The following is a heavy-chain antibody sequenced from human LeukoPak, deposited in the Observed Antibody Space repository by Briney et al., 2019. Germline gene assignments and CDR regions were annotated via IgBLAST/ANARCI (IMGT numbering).Heavy chain of an antibody. Sequence: SETLSLTCTVSGYSISSGYYWGWIRQPPGKGLEWIGSIYHSGSTYYNPSLKSRVTISVDTSKNQFSLKLSSVTAADTAVYYCARGAEYCGGDCYSDYWGQGTLVTVSS. V-gene: IGHV4-38-2*02. CDR1: GYSISSGYY. CDR3: ARGAEYCGGDCYSDY. D-gene: IGHD2-21*02. J-gene: IGHJ4*02. CDR2: IYHSGST.